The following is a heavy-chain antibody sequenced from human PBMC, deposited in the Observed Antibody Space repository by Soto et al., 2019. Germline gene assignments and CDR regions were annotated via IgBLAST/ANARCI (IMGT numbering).Heavy chain of an antibody. Sequence: QVQLVQSWAEVKKPGASVKVSCKASGGIFSTYAISWLRQSTVPGLECMGGIIPLFGTPNYAQRFQARVTITADESTGPADMELSRLRSDDTAGYYCARDRADYGSGNYYNRIDIWGQGTLVNVSS. J-gene: IGHJ4*02. CDR2: IIPLFGTP. V-gene: IGHV1-69*01. CDR3: ARDRADYGSGNYYNRIDI. CDR1: GGIFSTYA. D-gene: IGHD3-10*01.